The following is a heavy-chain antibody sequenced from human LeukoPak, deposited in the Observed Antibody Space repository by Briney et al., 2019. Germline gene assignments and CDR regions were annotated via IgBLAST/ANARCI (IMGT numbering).Heavy chain of an antibody. CDR3: AREKDIVVVPAAKLTH. CDR1: GYTFTSYY. D-gene: IGHD2-2*01. J-gene: IGHJ4*02. Sequence: ASVKVSCKASGYTFTSYYMHWVRQAPGQGLEWMGIINPSGGSTSYAQKFQGRVTMTRDTSTSTVYMELSSLRSEDTAVYYCAREKDIVVVPAAKLTHWGQGTLVTVSP. V-gene: IGHV1-46*01. CDR2: INPSGGST.